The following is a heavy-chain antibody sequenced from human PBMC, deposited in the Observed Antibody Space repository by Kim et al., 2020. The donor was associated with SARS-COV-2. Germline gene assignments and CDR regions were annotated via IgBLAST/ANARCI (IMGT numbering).Heavy chain of an antibody. J-gene: IGHJ3*02. V-gene: IGHV4-30-2*04. Sequence: PSLKSRVTISVDTSKTQFSLKLSSVTAADTAVYYCARDAYDSSGYHAFDIWGQGTMVTVSS. D-gene: IGHD3-22*01. CDR3: ARDAYDSSGYHAFDI.